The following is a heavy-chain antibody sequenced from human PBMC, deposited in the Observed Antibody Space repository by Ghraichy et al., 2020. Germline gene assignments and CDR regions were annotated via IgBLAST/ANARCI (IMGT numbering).Heavy chain of an antibody. CDR1: GFTFSSYA. D-gene: IGHD3-10*02. J-gene: IGHJ6*02. V-gene: IGHV3-23*01. CDR3: AKDLGSGTYDYYYCMDV. Sequence: GGSLRLSCAASGFTFSSYAMTWVRQAPGKGLEWVSVISGSGGKTYYADSVKGRFTISRDNSKNTLNLQMNSLRAEDTAVYYCAKDLGSGTYDYYYCMDVWGRGTTVTVSS. CDR2: ISGSGGKT.